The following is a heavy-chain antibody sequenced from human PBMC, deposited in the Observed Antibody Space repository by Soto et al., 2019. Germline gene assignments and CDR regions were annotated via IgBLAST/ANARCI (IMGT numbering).Heavy chain of an antibody. J-gene: IGHJ3*02. V-gene: IGHV1-2*02. CDR1: GYTFTGYY. D-gene: IGHD2-15*01. CDR3: ARDGTLRSCSGGSCYFTGFDI. Sequence: ASVKVSCKASGYTFTGYYMHWVRQAPGQGREGMGWINPNSGGTNYAQKFQGRVTMTRDTSISTAYMELSRLRSDDTAVYYCARDGTLRSCSGGSCYFTGFDIWGQGTMVTVSS. CDR2: INPNSGGT.